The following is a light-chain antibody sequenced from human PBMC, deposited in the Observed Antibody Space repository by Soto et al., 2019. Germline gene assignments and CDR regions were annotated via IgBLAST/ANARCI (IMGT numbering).Light chain of an antibody. CDR2: DVS. Sequence: EIVSTQSPATLSLSPGERATLSCRASQSVSDYLAWYQQKPGQAPRLLMYDVSTRATGIPARFSGSGSGTDFTLTISSLEPEDFAVYYCQQRGDWPPWTFGQGTKVEIK. J-gene: IGKJ1*01. V-gene: IGKV3-11*01. CDR1: QSVSDY. CDR3: QQRGDWPPWT.